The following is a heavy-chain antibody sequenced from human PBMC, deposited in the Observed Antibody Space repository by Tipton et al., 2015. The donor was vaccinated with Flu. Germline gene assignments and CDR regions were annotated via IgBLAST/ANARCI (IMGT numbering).Heavy chain of an antibody. V-gene: IGHV3-11*01. CDR2: ISSSGTTI. CDR1: GFTFSDYY. Sequence: SLRLSCAASGFTFSDYYMSWIRQLPGKGLEWVSHISSSGTTINYADSVKGRFTISRDNAKNSLYLQMNSLRAEDTAVYYCARDHPPSITVLGEITDYFGMPVWGQGPAAPAPS. CDR3: ARDHPPSITVLGEITDYFGMPV. D-gene: IGHD3-3*01. J-gene: IGHJ6*02.